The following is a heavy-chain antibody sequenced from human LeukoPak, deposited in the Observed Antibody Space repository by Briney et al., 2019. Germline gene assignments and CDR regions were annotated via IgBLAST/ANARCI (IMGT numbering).Heavy chain of an antibody. J-gene: IGHJ4*02. CDR1: GFTVSINY. CDR2: IYSGGST. D-gene: IGHD4-11*01. V-gene: IGHV3-66*01. Sequence: GGSLRLSCAASGFTVSINYMSWVRQAPGKGLEWVSVIYSGGSTYHADSVKGRFTISRDNSKNTLYLQMNSLRAEDTAVYYCAKDHDYSNSGFIWGQGTLVTVSS. CDR3: AKDHDYSNSGFI.